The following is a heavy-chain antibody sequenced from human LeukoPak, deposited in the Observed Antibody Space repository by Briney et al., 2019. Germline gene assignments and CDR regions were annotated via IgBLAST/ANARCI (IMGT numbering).Heavy chain of an antibody. CDR3: ASSMVYGRWFDP. V-gene: IGHV4-34*01. Sequence: PSETLSLTCAVYGGSFSGYYWSWIRQPPGKGLEWVGEISHSGSTNYNPSLKSRVTISVDTSKNQFSLKLSSVTAADTAVYYCASSMVYGRWFDPWGQGTLVTVSS. J-gene: IGHJ5*02. CDR1: GGSFSGYY. D-gene: IGHD2-8*01. CDR2: ISHSGST.